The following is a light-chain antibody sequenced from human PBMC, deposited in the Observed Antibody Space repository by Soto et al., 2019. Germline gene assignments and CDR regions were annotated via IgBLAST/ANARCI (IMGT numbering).Light chain of an antibody. Sequence: QSALTQPASVSGSPGESITISWYQQHPGKAPKLMIYDVSNRPSGVSNRFSGSKSGNTASLTISGLQTEDEADYYCTSYTSTSTHVFGTGTKVTVL. J-gene: IGLJ1*01. V-gene: IGLV2-14*01. CDR2: DVS. CDR3: TSYTSTSTHV.